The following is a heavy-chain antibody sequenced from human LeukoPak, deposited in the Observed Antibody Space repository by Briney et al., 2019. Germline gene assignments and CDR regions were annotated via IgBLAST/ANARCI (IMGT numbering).Heavy chain of an antibody. CDR2: INSDGSST. Sequence: GGSLRLSCAASGFTFSSYWMHWVRQAPGKGLVWVSRINSDGSSTSYADSVKGRFTISRDNAKNTLYLQMTSLRAEDTAVYYCARRIRMATKKPQYGMDVWGQGTTVTVSS. J-gene: IGHJ6*02. CDR1: GFTFSSYW. CDR3: ARRIRMATKKPQYGMDV. V-gene: IGHV3-74*01. D-gene: IGHD2-8*01.